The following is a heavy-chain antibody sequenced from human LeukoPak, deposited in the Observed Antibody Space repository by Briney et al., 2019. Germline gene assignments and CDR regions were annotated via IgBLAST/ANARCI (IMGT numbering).Heavy chain of an antibody. J-gene: IGHJ5*02. Sequence: SETLSLTCTVSGDSISGSNYHWGWIRQPPGKGLEWLVTVHHTGSAFYNPSLRRRTTVSVDTSKNQFSLKLTSVTAADTAVYYCAREPDAWGQGTLVTVSS. CDR3: AREPDA. CDR2: VHHTGSA. V-gene: IGHV4-39*07. CDR1: GDSISGSNYH.